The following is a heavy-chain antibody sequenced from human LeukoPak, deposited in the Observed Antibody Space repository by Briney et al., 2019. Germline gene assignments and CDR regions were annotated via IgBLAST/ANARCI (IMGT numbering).Heavy chain of an antibody. CDR1: GFTFSDYY. Sequence: SGGSLRLSCAASGFTFSDYYMSWIRRAPGKGLEWVSYISSSGSTIYYADSVKGRFTISRDNAKNSLYLQMNSLRAEDTAVYYCARDRELELGSDAFDIWGQGTMVTVSS. V-gene: IGHV3-11*04. J-gene: IGHJ3*02. CDR3: ARDRELELGSDAFDI. D-gene: IGHD1-7*01. CDR2: ISSSGSTI.